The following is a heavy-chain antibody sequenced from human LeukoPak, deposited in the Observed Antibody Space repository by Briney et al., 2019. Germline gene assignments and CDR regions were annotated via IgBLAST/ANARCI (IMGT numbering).Heavy chain of an antibody. D-gene: IGHD3-16*01. J-gene: IGHJ4*02. CDR1: GFTFSNAW. CDR2: IHQSGHT. Sequence: GSLRLSCAASGFTFSNAWMSWIRQPPGKGLEWIGQIHQSGHTIYNPSLMSRVTISIDTSKNQFSLILSSVTAADTAVYYCARHGGYYFDHWGQGTLVTVSS. CDR3: ARHGGYYFDH. V-gene: IGHV4-34*01.